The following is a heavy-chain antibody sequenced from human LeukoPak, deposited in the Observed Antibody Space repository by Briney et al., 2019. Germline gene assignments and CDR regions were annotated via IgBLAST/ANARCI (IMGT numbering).Heavy chain of an antibody. Sequence: SVKVSCKASGGTFSSYAISWVRQAPGQGLEWMGGIIPIFGTANYAQKFQGRVTITTDESTRTAYMELSSLRSEDTAVYYCARGQIVVVPAATAGNYYYYYMDVWGKGTTVTVSS. CDR3: ARGQIVVVPAATAGNYYYYYMDV. J-gene: IGHJ6*03. D-gene: IGHD2-2*01. V-gene: IGHV1-69*05. CDR1: GGTFSSYA. CDR2: IIPIFGTA.